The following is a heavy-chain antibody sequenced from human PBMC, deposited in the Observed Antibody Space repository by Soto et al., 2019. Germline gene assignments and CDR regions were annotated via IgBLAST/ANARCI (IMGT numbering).Heavy chain of an antibody. CDR2: ISSSSSYM. CDR1: GFTFSSYS. D-gene: IGHD3-22*01. J-gene: IGHJ3*02. Sequence: GGSLRLSCAASGFTFSSYSMNWVRQAPGKGLEWVSSISSSSSYMYYADSVKGRFTISRDNAKNSLYLQMNSLRAEDTAVYYCARDNQYRYDSTSRDAFDIWGQGTMVTVSS. V-gene: IGHV3-21*01. CDR3: ARDNQYRYDSTSRDAFDI.